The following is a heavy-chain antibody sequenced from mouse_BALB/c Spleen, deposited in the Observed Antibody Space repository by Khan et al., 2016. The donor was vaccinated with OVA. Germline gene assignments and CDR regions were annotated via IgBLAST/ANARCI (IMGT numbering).Heavy chain of an antibody. Sequence: VQLQQSGAELAKPGASVKMSCKASGYTFTSYWMHWVKQRPGQGLEWIGYINPSTDYTEYNQKFKDKATLTADKSSSTASMQLTSLTSEDSAVYYCTNHGSSSAWFTYWGQGTLVTVSA. V-gene: IGHV1-7*01. CDR2: INPSTDYT. CDR3: TNHGSSSAWFTY. D-gene: IGHD1-1*01. CDR1: GYTFTSYW. J-gene: IGHJ3*01.